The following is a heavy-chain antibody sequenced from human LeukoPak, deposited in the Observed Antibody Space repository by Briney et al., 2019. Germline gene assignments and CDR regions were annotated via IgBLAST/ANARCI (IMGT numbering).Heavy chain of an antibody. CDR1: GGSISSYY. Sequence: SETLSLTCTVSGGSISSYYWSWIRQPAGKGLEWIGRIYTSGSTNYNPSLKSRVTMSVDTSKNQFSLKLSSVTAADTAVYYCARSGWDYYDSSGLYYYMDVWGKGTTVTISS. CDR3: ARSGWDYYDSSGLYYYMDV. V-gene: IGHV4-4*07. J-gene: IGHJ6*03. D-gene: IGHD3-22*01. CDR2: IYTSGST.